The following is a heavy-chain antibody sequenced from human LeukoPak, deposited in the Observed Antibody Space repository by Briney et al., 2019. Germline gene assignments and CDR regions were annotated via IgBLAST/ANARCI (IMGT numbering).Heavy chain of an antibody. Sequence: SETLSLTCAVSGGSISSNSYYWGWIRQPPGKGLEWIGNIYHSGSTYYNPSLKSRATISEDTSKNQFSLKLRSVTAADTAVYYCARGPRFGELLWHWFDPWGQGTLVTVSS. J-gene: IGHJ5*02. CDR2: IYHSGST. CDR1: GGSISSNSYY. V-gene: IGHV4-39*07. CDR3: ARGPRFGELLWHWFDP. D-gene: IGHD3-10*01.